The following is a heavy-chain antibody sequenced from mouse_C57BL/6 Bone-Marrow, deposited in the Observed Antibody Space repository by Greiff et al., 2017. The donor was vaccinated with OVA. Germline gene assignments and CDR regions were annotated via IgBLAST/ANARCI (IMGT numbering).Heavy chain of an antibody. CDR2: INYDGSST. D-gene: IGHD3-2*02. CDR3: ARQLRLRHYYAMDY. CDR1: GFTFSDYY. V-gene: IGHV5-16*01. J-gene: IGHJ4*01. Sequence: EVKVVESEGGLVQPGRSMKLSCTASGFTFSDYYMAWVRQVPEKGLEWVANINYDGSSTYYLDSLKSRFIISRDNAKNILYLQMSSLKSEDTATYYCARQLRLRHYYAMDYWGQGTSVTVSS.